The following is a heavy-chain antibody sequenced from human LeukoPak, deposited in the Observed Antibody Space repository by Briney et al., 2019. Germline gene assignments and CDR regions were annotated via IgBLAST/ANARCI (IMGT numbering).Heavy chain of an antibody. J-gene: IGHJ4*02. CDR3: AREKGSWGVFDY. Sequence: ASVKVSCRASGDISSTYCINWVRQAPGQGLEWMGGIIPMFGTPNYAHNFQGRVTFSADESTNTVYMEMSILRSEDTAVYYCAREKGSWGVFDYWGQGTLVTVSS. CDR2: IIPMFGTP. D-gene: IGHD1-26*01. V-gene: IGHV1-69*01. CDR1: GDISSTYC.